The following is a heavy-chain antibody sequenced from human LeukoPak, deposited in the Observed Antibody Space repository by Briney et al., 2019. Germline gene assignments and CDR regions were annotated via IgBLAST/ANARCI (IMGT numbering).Heavy chain of an antibody. Sequence: SETLSLTCTVSGGSISSYYWSWLRQPPGKGLEWIGYIYYSGSTNYNPSLKSRVTISVDTSKNQFSLKLSSVTAADTAVYYCASSCSGGSCYSFDYWGQGTLVTVSS. CDR1: GGSISSYY. V-gene: IGHV4-59*08. CDR2: IYYSGST. CDR3: ASSCSGGSCYSFDY. D-gene: IGHD2-15*01. J-gene: IGHJ4*02.